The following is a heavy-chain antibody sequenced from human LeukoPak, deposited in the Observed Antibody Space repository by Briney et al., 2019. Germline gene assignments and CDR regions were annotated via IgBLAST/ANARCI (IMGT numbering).Heavy chain of an antibody. CDR2: ISYDGSNK. V-gene: IGHV3-30-3*01. Sequence: PGGSLRLSCAASGFTLSGYPIHWVRQAPGKGLEWVAVISYDGSNKYYADSVKGRFTISRDNSKNTLYLQMNSLRAEDTAVYYCARSVAGVYYFDYWGQGTLVTVSS. CDR3: ARSVAGVYYFDY. D-gene: IGHD6-19*01. CDR1: GFTLSGYP. J-gene: IGHJ4*02.